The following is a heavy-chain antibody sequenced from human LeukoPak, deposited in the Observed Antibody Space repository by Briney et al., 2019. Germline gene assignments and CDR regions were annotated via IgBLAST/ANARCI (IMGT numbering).Heavy chain of an antibody. D-gene: IGHD3-10*01. CDR1: GFTVSSNY. Sequence: GSLRLSCAASGFTVSSNYMSWVRQPPGKGLEWIGSIYYSGSTYYNPSLKSRVTISVDTSKNQFSLKLSSVTAADTAVYYCARGGSGSYFYYYYYMDVWGKGTTVTVSS. V-gene: IGHV4-59*02. CDR2: IYYSGST. J-gene: IGHJ6*03. CDR3: ARGGSGSYFYYYYYMDV.